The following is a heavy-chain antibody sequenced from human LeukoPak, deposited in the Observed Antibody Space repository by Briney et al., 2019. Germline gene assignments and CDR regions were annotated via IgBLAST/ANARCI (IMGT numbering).Heavy chain of an antibody. CDR1: GFTFSRYW. V-gene: IGHV3-74*01. CDR2: IKGDGSST. CDR3: VRDIYYDSSGYSTPPDY. Sequence: GGSLRLSCAASGFTFSRYWMHWVRQAPGKGLEGTSRIKGDGSSTNSADSVKGRFTISRDNAQNTLYLQMNSLRAEDMDVYYCVRDIYYDSSGYSTPPDYWGQGTLVTVSS. J-gene: IGHJ4*02. D-gene: IGHD3-22*01.